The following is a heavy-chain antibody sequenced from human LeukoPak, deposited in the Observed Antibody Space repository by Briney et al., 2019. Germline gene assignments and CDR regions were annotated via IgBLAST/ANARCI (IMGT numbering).Heavy chain of an antibody. D-gene: IGHD2-15*01. J-gene: IGHJ3*02. V-gene: IGHV5-51*01. Sequence: GESLKISCKRSGYNFANYWIAWVPQMPGKGLEWMGIIYPSDSDTRYSPSFQGQVTLSADKSISTAYLQWSSLRASDSAMYYCARQYCSGGSCYGAFDIWGQGSLVTVSS. CDR2: IYPSDSDT. CDR1: GYNFANYW. CDR3: ARQYCSGGSCYGAFDI.